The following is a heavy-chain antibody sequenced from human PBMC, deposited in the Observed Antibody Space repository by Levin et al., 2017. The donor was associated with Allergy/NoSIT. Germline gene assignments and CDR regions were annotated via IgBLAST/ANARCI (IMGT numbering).Heavy chain of an antibody. CDR3: ASSPWGLVTAQDAFDI. CDR2: ISSSSSYI. Sequence: GESLKISCAASGFTFSSYSMNWVRQAPGKGLEWVSSISSSSSYIYYADSVKGRFTISRDNAKNSLYLQMNSLRAEDTAVYYCASSPWGLVTAQDAFDIWGQGTMVTVSS. J-gene: IGHJ3*02. D-gene: IGHD6-19*01. CDR1: GFTFSSYS. V-gene: IGHV3-21*01.